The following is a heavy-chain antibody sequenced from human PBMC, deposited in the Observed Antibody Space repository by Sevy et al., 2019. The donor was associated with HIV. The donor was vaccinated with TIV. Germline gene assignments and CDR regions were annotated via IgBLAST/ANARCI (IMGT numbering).Heavy chain of an antibody. J-gene: IGHJ4*02. D-gene: IGHD1-26*01. CDR2: IYYNGHI. CDR1: GGSITSLY. V-gene: IGHV4-59*08. Sequence: SETLSLTCTVSGGSITSLYWNWIRQPPGKGLEWVASIYYNGHINYNPSLKSRVTLSLDTSKNQFSLRLGSVTAADTAMYYCAGENAWGRGYSWGQGTLVTVSS. CDR3: AGENAWGRGYS.